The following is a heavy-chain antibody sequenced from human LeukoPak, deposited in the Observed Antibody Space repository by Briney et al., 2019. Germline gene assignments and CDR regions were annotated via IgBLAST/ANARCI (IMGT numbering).Heavy chain of an antibody. CDR1: GFTFSSYA. CDR3: AREGPYDYVWGSYRYTSHFDY. J-gene: IGHJ4*02. CDR2: ISYDGSNK. Sequence: PGGSLRLSCAASGFTFSSYAMHWVRQAPGKGLEWVAVISYDGSNKYYADSVKGRFTIPRDNSKNTLYLQMNSLRAEDTAVYYCAREGPYDYVWGSYRYTSHFDYWGQGTLVTVSS. D-gene: IGHD3-16*02. V-gene: IGHV3-30-3*01.